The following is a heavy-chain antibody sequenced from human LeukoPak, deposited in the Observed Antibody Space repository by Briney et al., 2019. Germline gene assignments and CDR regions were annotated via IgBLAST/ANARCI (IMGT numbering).Heavy chain of an antibody. CDR2: IGGYDGST. V-gene: IGHV3-23*01. Sequence: PGGSLRLSCAASGFSLTTYGMSWVRQSPGKGLEWVSGIGGYDGSTYYADSLKGRFTISRDNSKNTLYLQMNSLRAEDTAVYYCAKLITMIVVAYFDYWGQGTLVTVSS. CDR3: AKLITMIVVAYFDY. J-gene: IGHJ4*02. CDR1: GFSLTTYG. D-gene: IGHD3-22*01.